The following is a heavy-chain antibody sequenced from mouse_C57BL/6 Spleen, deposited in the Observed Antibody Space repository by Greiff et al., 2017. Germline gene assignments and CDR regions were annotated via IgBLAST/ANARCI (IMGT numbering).Heavy chain of an antibody. CDR2: ISSGSSTI. J-gene: IGHJ2*01. CDR1: GFTFSDYG. D-gene: IGHD3-1*01. Sequence: EVKVVESGGGLVKPGGSLKLSCAASGFTFSDYGMHWVRQAPEKGLEWVAYISSGSSTIYYADTVKGRFTISRDNAKNTLFLQMSSLRSEDTAMYYCARQGATGYFDYWGQGTTLTVSS. CDR3: ARQGATGYFDY. V-gene: IGHV5-17*01.